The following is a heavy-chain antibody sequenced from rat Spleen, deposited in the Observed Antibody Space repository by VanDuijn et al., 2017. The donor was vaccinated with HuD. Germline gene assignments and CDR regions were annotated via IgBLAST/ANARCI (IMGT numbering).Heavy chain of an antibody. Sequence: EVQLVESGGGLVQPGRSMKLSCAASGFTFTNYYMAWVRQAPTRGLEWVASINTGCGNTYYRGSVKGRFTISRDNAKSTLYLQMDSLRSEDTATYYCVRLLGAPDWYFDFWGPGTMVTVSS. D-gene: IGHD5-1*01. CDR1: GFTFTNYY. V-gene: IGHV5-25*01. J-gene: IGHJ1*01. CDR2: INTGCGNT. CDR3: VRLLGAPDWYFDF.